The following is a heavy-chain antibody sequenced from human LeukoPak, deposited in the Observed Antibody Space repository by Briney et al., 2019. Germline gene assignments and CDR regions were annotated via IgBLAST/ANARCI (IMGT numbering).Heavy chain of an antibody. V-gene: IGHV3-13*01. Sequence: GGSLRLSCAASGFTFSSYDMHWVRQATGKGLEWVSAIGTAGDTYYPGSVKGRFTISRENAKNSLYLQMNSLRAEDTAVYYCARDSHGGKPLGWYFDLWGRGTLVTVSS. CDR1: GFTFSSYD. D-gene: IGHD4-23*01. CDR2: IGTAGDT. J-gene: IGHJ2*01. CDR3: ARDSHGGKPLGWYFDL.